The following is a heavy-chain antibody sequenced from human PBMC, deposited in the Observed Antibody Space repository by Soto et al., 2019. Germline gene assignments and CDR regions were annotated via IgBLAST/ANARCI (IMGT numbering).Heavy chain of an antibody. CDR1: GGSISSDSFY. V-gene: IGHV4-39*01. J-gene: IGHJ6*02. CDR2: IYYSGDT. Sequence: SETLSPTCTVSGGSISSDSFYWAWIRQPPGKGLEWIGIIYYSGDTYYNPSLAGRLTMSVDTSNQFSLTLRSVTAADTALYYCARNQPQRYCSGGTCRPAYGMDVWGQGTTVTVSS. D-gene: IGHD2-15*01. CDR3: ARNQPQRYCSGGTCRPAYGMDV.